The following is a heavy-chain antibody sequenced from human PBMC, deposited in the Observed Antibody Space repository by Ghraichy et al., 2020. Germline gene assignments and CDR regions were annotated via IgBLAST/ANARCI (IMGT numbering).Heavy chain of an antibody. CDR2: IYYSGST. Sequence: SETLSLTCTVSGGSISSYYWSWIRQPPGKGLEWIGYIYYSGSTNYNPSLKSRVTISVDTSKTQFSLKLSSVTAADTAVYYCARVSGPWYSSGWFPDYWGQGTLVTVSS. CDR1: GGSISSYY. V-gene: IGHV4-59*01. D-gene: IGHD6-19*01. J-gene: IGHJ4*02. CDR3: ARVSGPWYSSGWFPDY.